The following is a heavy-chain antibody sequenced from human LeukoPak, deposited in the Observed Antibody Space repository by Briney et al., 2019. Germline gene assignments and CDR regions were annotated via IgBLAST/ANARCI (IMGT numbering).Heavy chain of an antibody. CDR3: ASLGVGRAFDI. CDR1: GGSFSGYY. J-gene: IGHJ3*02. CDR2: IYTSGST. D-gene: IGHD1-26*01. V-gene: IGHV4-59*10. Sequence: SETLSLTCAVYGGSFSGYYWSWIRQPAGKGLEWIGRIYTSGSTNYNPSLKSRVTMSVDTSKNQFSLKLSSVTAADTAVYYCASLGVGRAFDIWGQGTMVTVSS.